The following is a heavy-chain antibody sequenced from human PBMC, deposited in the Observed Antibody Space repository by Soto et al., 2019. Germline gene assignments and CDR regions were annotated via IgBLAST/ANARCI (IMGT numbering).Heavy chain of an antibody. D-gene: IGHD3-3*01. Sequence: QVQLVQSGAEVKKPGASMKVSCKPSGPTFTAYYIHWVRQAPGQGLEWMGWINPNTGGTKYAQSFQGRVTMTRDTSSRTVYMEMSRLRSGDTAVYYCARDLIRFLDWIPENYYYGMDVWGQGTTVTVSS. J-gene: IGHJ6*02. CDR1: GPTFTAYY. CDR2: INPNTGGT. CDR3: ARDLIRFLDWIPENYYYGMDV. V-gene: IGHV1-2*02.